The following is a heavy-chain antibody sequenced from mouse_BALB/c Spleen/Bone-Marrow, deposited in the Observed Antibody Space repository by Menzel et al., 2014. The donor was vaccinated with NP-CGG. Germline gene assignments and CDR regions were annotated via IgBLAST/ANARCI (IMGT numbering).Heavy chain of an antibody. D-gene: IGHD1-1*01. CDR1: GFNIKDTY. Sequence: VQLQQSGAELVKPGASVKLSCAASGFNIKDTYMHWVKQRPEQGLVWIGRIDPANGNTKYDPKFQGKATITADTSSNTAYLQLSSLTSEDTAVYYCAYGSSYDYFDYWGQGTTLTVSS. J-gene: IGHJ2*01. V-gene: IGHV14-3*02. CDR2: IDPANGNT. CDR3: AYGSSYDYFDY.